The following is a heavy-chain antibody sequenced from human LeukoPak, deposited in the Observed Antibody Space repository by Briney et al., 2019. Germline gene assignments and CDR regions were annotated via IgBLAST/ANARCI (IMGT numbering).Heavy chain of an antibody. V-gene: IGHV3-48*01. Sequence: GGSLRLSCAASGFTFSSYSMNWVRQAPGEGLEWVSYISSSTIYYADSVKGRFTISRDNAKNSLYLQMNSLRAEDTAVYYCAREYQLLYSGYYYYYMDVWGKGTTVTVSS. D-gene: IGHD2-2*02. CDR1: GFTFSSYS. J-gene: IGHJ6*03. CDR3: AREYQLLYSGYYYYYMDV. CDR2: ISSSTI.